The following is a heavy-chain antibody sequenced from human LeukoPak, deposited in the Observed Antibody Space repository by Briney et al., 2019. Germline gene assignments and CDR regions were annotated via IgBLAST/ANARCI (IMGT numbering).Heavy chain of an antibody. D-gene: IGHD3-9*01. CDR3: AREYDILTGYYTDYYYYGMDV. CDR2: ISAYNGNT. Sequence: ASVKVSCKASGYTFTSYGISWVRQAPGQGLEWIGWISAYNGNTNYAQKLQGRVTMTTDTSTSTAYMELRSLRSDDTAVYYCAREYDILTGYYTDYYYYGMDVWGQGTTVTVSS. J-gene: IGHJ6*02. V-gene: IGHV1-18*01. CDR1: GYTFTSYG.